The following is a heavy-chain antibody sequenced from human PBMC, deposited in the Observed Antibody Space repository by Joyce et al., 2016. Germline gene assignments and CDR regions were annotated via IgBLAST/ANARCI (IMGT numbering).Heavy chain of an antibody. CDR1: GFAFSHFG. CDR2: ISYNGNKI. V-gene: IGHV3-30*18. J-gene: IGHJ6*02. D-gene: IGHD1-26*01. Sequence: QVQVVESGGGVVQPGRSLRLSCSFSGFAFSHFGMHWVRQAPGQGLAWVALISYNGNKIFYLYSVKGRFTISRDNSENTLFLQVNGLTPEDSALYYCAKDGWDRVKGMDFWGQGTTVIVSS. CDR3: AKDGWDRVKGMDF.